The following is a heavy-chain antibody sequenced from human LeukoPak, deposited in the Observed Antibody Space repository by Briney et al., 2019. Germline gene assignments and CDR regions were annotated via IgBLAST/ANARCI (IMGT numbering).Heavy chain of an antibody. V-gene: IGHV3-23*01. CDR3: AKDPYYYDSSGVWDY. D-gene: IGHD3-22*01. J-gene: IGHJ4*02. CDR1: GFTFSTCG. Sequence: GGSLRLSCAASGFTFSTCGMNWVRQAPGKGLEWVSAISGSGGSTYYADSVKGRFTISRDNSKNTLYLQMNSLRAEDTAVYYCAKDPYYYDSSGVWDYWGQGTLVTVSS. CDR2: ISGSGGST.